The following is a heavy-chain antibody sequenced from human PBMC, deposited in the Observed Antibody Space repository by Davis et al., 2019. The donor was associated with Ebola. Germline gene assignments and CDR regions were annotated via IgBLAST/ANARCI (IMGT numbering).Heavy chain of an antibody. Sequence: ASVKVSCKASGYTFTSYAMHWVRQAPGQRLEWMGWINAGNGNTKYSQKFQGRVTITRDTSASTAYMELSSLRSEDTAVYYCASDSSGWYYFDYWGQGTLVTVSS. CDR2: INAGNGNT. J-gene: IGHJ4*02. V-gene: IGHV1-3*01. D-gene: IGHD6-19*01. CDR3: ASDSSGWYYFDY. CDR1: GYTFTSYA.